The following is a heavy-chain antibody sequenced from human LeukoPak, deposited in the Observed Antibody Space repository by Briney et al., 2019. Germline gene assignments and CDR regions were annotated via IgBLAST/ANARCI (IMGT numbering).Heavy chain of an antibody. CDR2: IMGSSGST. V-gene: IGHV3-23*01. CDR1: GFTFSNYA. CDR3: AKGGYDYVEVAYFDY. Sequence: PGGSLRLSCAASGFTFSNYAMNWVRQAPGKGLEWVSTIMGSSGSTFYADSVKGRFTISKDTSKNTLYLHMSSLRADDTAVYYCAKGGYDYVEVAYFDYWGQGTLVTVSS. D-gene: IGHD3-16*01. J-gene: IGHJ4*02.